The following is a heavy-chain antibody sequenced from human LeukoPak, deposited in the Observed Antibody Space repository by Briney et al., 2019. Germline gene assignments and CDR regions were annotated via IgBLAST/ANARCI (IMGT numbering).Heavy chain of an antibody. CDR2: IYYSGST. CDR1: GGSISSYY. D-gene: IGHD3-22*01. J-gene: IGHJ2*01. CDR3: ARLYYDSSGYYSSYWYFDL. V-gene: IGHV4-59*12. Sequence: SETLSLTCTVSGGSISSYYWSWIRQPPGKRLEWIGHIYYSGSTNYNPSLKSRVTISVDTSKNQFSLKLSSVTAADTAVYYCARLYYDSSGYYSSYWYFDLWGRGTLVTVSS.